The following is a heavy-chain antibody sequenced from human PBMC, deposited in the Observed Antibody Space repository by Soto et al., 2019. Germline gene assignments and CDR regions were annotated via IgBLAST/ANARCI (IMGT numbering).Heavy chain of an antibody. V-gene: IGHV1-46*01. D-gene: IGHD6-25*01. Sequence: ASVKVSCKAFGYTFTIYYIHWVRQAPGQGLEWMGVINTSGGRPTYAQKSQDKVTKTRDTSTSSVYMELSSLRSEDTAVYYCARGGRHSDYYYYYGMDVWGQGTTVTVSS. CDR1: GYTFTIYY. J-gene: IGHJ6*02. CDR3: ARGGRHSDYYYYYGMDV. CDR2: INTSGGRP.